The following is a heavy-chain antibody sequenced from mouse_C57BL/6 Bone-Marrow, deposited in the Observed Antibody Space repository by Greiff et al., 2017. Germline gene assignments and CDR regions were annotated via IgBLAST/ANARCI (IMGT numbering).Heavy chain of an antibody. CDR2: INPNNGGT. D-gene: IGHD1-1*01. CDR3: ARLYYGSSLYYAIDD. V-gene: IGHV1-18*01. J-gene: IGHJ4*01. Sequence: EVQLQQSGPELVKPGASVKIPCKASGYTFTDYNMDWVKQSHGKSLEWIGDINPNNGGTIYNQKFKGKATLTVDKSSSTAYMQLRSLTSEDTAVYYCARLYYGSSLYYAIDDWGKGTTVTVSS. CDR1: GYTFTDYN.